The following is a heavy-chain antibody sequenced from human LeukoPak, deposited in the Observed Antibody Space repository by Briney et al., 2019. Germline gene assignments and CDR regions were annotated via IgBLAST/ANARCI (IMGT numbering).Heavy chain of an antibody. CDR3: ARDRTRLVGATGY. J-gene: IGHJ4*02. D-gene: IGHD1-26*01. Sequence: GASVKVSCKASGYTFTSYYMHWVRQAPGQGLEWMGIINPSGGSTSYAQKFQGRVTMTRDTSISTAYMELSRLRSDDTAVYYCARDRTRLVGATGYWGQGTLVTVSS. V-gene: IGHV1-46*01. CDR1: GYTFTSYY. CDR2: INPSGGST.